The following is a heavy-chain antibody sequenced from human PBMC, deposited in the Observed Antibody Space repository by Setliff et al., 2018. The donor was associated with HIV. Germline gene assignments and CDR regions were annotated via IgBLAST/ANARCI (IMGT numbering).Heavy chain of an antibody. CDR3: ARHHDSDFSGDPDWFDP. CDR1: GASVSTIDYY. Sequence: SETLSLTCTVSGASVSTIDYYWGWVRQSPRAGLEWIADIYYAGNTYYNPSLKSRATISIDTSRNQFSLKVTSLTAADTAVYYCARHHDSDFSGDPDWFDPWGQGILVTVSS. J-gene: IGHJ5*02. V-gene: IGHV4-39*01. D-gene: IGHD2-15*01. CDR2: IYYAGNT.